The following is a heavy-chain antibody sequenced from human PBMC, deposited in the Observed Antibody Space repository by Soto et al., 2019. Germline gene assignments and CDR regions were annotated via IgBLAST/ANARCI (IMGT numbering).Heavy chain of an antibody. D-gene: IGHD4-17*01. CDR2: IYHSGST. V-gene: IGHV4-30-2*01. CDR3: ARASTTVTTLDY. Sequence: PSETLSLTCAVSGGSISSGGYSWSWIRQPPGKGLEWIGYIYHSGSTYYNPSLKSRVTISVDRSKNQFSLKLSSVTAADTAVYYCARASTTVTTLDYWRQATLVTVSS. CDR1: GGSISSGGYS. J-gene: IGHJ4*02.